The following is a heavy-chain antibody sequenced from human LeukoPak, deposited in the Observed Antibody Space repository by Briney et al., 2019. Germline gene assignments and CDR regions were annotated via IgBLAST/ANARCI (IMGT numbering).Heavy chain of an antibody. CDR3: AKVPTSKSVVGSEH. V-gene: IGHV3-30*18. CDR2: ILYDGSNQ. J-gene: IGHJ4*02. D-gene: IGHD2-15*01. CDR1: GFTFSNYG. Sequence: PGTSLRLSCAASGFTFSNYGMHWVRQSPGKGPEWVAVILYDGSNQYYADSVKGRFIISRDNSRNTLYLQMNSLRTEDTAVYHCAKVPTSKSVVGSEHWGQGTLVTVSS.